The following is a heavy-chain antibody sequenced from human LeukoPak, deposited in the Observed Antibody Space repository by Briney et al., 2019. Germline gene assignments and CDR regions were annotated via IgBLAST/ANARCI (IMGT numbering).Heavy chain of an antibody. J-gene: IGHJ5*02. CDR3: ARAMYYYGSGSSNWFDP. V-gene: IGHV4-59*01. CDR2: IYYSGST. D-gene: IGHD3-10*01. CDR1: GGSISSYY. Sequence: SETLSLTCSVSGGSISSYYWSWIRQPPGKGLEWIGYIYYSGSTNYNPSLKSRVTIPVDTSKNQFSLKLSSVTAADTAVYYCARAMYYYGSGSSNWFDPWGQGTLVTVSS.